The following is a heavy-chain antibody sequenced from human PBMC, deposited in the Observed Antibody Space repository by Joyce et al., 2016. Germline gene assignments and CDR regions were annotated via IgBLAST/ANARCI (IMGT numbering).Heavy chain of an antibody. CDR3: ARHSPIVVVPAVGDAFDI. D-gene: IGHD2-2*01. J-gene: IGHJ3*02. CDR2: IEPSDSYT. Sequence: EVQLAQSGAEVKKPGESLRISCKGSGYSFTSYWISWGGRMPGKGLEWMGKIEPSDSYTNDSPSSQGHATISADKSSSTAYLQWSSLKASDTAMYYCARHSPIVVVPAVGDAFDIWGQGTMVTVSA. CDR1: GYSFTSYW. V-gene: IGHV5-10-1*01.